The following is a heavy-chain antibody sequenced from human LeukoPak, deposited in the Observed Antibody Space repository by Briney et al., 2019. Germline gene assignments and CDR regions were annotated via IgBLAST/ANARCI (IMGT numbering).Heavy chain of an antibody. D-gene: IGHD5-24*01. Sequence: QPGGSLRLSCAASGFTFSNYAMNWVRQAAGKGLEWVSVITKSGGDTYYADSVKGRFTIPRDNSKNTLHLQMNSLRAEDTAVYYCASLGDGYNYTGYWGQGTLVTVSS. CDR1: GFTFSNYA. V-gene: IGHV3-23*01. CDR2: ITKSGGDT. J-gene: IGHJ4*02. CDR3: ASLGDGYNYTGY.